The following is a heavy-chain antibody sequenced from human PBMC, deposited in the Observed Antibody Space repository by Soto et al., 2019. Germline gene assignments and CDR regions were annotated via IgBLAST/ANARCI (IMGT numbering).Heavy chain of an antibody. V-gene: IGHV4-4*07. D-gene: IGHD6-13*01. CDR3: ARYSSNWFQTEGMDV. CDR2: IDTSGNT. CDR1: GGSISTFY. J-gene: IGHJ6*02. Sequence: SETLSLTCTVSGGSISTFYWNWIRQPAGKGLEWIGRIDTSGNTNYNPSLKSRVTMSVDTSKKQFSLKLTSVTAADTAVYYCARYSSNWFQTEGMDVWGLGTTVTVS.